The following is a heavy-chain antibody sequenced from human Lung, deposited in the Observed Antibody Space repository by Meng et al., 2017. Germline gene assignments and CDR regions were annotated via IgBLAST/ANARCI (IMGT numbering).Heavy chain of an antibody. CDR3: ARGPTTMAHDFDY. D-gene: IGHD4-11*01. V-gene: IGHV4-34*01. CDR2: INHSGST. CDR1: GGSFRDYY. Sequence: QVQLQQWGAGLLKPSETLSLTCVGSGGSFRDYYWSWIRQPPGKGLEWIGEINHSGSTNYNPSLESRATISVDTSQNNLSLKLSSVTAADSAVYYCARGPTTMAHDFDYWGQGTLVTVSS. J-gene: IGHJ4*02.